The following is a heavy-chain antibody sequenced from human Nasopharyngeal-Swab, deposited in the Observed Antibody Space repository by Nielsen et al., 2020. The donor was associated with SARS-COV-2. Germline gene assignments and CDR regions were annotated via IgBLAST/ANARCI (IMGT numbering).Heavy chain of an antibody. Sequence: ASVKVSCKASGYTFTSYAMHWVRQAPGQRLEWMGWINVGNGNTKYSQKFQGRVTITRDTSASTAYMELSSLRSEDTAVYYCARGGSGWYDYWGQGTLVTVSS. CDR2: INVGNGNT. CDR1: GYTFTSYA. V-gene: IGHV1-3*01. D-gene: IGHD6-19*01. CDR3: ARGGSGWYDY. J-gene: IGHJ4*02.